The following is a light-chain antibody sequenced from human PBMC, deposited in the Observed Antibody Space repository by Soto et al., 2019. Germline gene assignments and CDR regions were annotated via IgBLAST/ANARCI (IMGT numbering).Light chain of an antibody. CDR1: NIGSKS. CDR2: YDS. V-gene: IGLV3-21*04. Sequence: SSELTQSPSVSVAPGKTARITCGGNNIGSKSVHWYQQKPGQAPVLVIYYDSDRPSGIPERFSGSNSGNTATLTISRVEAGDEADYYCQVWDSSSDHLVFGGGTKLTVL. J-gene: IGLJ2*01. CDR3: QVWDSSSDHLV.